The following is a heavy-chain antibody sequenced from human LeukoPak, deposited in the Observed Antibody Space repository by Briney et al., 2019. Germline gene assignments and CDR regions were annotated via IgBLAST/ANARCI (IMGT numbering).Heavy chain of an antibody. D-gene: IGHD2-2*01. Sequence: GASVKVSCKASGYTFTSYYMPWVRQAPGKGLEWMGIINPSGGSTSYAQKFQGRVTMTRYTSTSTVYMELSSLRSEDTAVYYCARENIVVVPAAHEYYFDYWGQGTLVTVSS. CDR3: ARENIVVVPAAHEYYFDY. CDR2: INPSGGST. J-gene: IGHJ4*02. CDR1: GYTFTSYY. V-gene: IGHV1-46*01.